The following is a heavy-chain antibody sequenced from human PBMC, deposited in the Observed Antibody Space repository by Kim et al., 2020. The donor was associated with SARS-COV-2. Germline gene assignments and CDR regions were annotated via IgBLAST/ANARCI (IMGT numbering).Heavy chain of an antibody. Sequence: GGSLRLSCSASGFSLSDYSMKWIRQAPGKGLEYVSYIGGIGNYRHFAYSVNGRFTVSRDNAKNSVYLEMNNVSGEDTAVYFCARAPGEWCLIEWSQRGYGMDVWGQGTTVTVSS. CDR2: IGGIGNYR. CDR3: ARAPGEWCLIEWSQRGYGMDV. V-gene: IGHV3-11*05. D-gene: IGHD2-15*01. J-gene: IGHJ6*02. CDR1: GFSLSDYS.